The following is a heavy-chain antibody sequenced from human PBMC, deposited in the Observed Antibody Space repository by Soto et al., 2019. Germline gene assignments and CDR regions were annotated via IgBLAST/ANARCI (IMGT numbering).Heavy chain of an antibody. Sequence: SHTLSLTCAISGYSVSSNSAALNWIRQSPSRGLEWLGRTYYRSKWYNDYAVSVKSRITINPDTSKNQFSLQLNSVTPEDTAVYYCARASITIFGVVTTSSYWYFDLWGRGTLVTVSS. J-gene: IGHJ2*01. CDR1: GYSVSSNSAA. CDR3: ARASITIFGVVTTSSYWYFDL. V-gene: IGHV6-1*01. CDR2: TYYRSKWYN. D-gene: IGHD3-3*01.